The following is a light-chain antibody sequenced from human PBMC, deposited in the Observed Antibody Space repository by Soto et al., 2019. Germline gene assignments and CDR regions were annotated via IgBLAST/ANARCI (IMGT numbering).Light chain of an antibody. CDR1: QSISSF. CDR2: TAS. Sequence: DTQLTQSPSSLSASLGDRVTITCRASQSISSFLHWYQQKPGKAPMVLIYTASSLQSGVPSRFSGSGSGTDFTLTISSLQPEDFATYYCQQSYSTPITFGQGTRLEI. V-gene: IGKV1-39*01. CDR3: QQSYSTPIT. J-gene: IGKJ5*01.